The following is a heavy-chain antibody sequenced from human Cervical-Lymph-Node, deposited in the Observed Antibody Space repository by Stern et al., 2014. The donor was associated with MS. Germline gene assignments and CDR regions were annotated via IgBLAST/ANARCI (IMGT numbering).Heavy chain of an antibody. V-gene: IGHV3-33*01. J-gene: IGHJ4*02. CDR3: ASAYTSSHYYFDY. CDR1: GFSFSRYA. CDR2: NWYYVIKP. Sequence: VQLVEPGGGVVQPGRSLRLSCAASGFSFSRYAMHWVRQAPGKGLEWVAINWYYVIKPYFASSVTGRIISTGDNFKNPLYLQMNSLKAEDTAVYYCASAYTSSHYYFDYWGQGTLVTVSS. D-gene: IGHD6-13*01.